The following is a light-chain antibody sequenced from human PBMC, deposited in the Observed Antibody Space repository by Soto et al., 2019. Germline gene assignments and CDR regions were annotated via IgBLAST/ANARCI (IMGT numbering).Light chain of an antibody. J-gene: IGLJ2*01. CDR3: SSYAGIDSLL. V-gene: IGLV2-8*01. Sequence: QSALTQPPSASGSPGQSVTISCTGSSSDVGAYNYVSWYQQHPSKAPKLMIYEVSERPSGVPNRFSGSKSGNTASLTVSGLQTEDEADYYCSSYAGIDSLLFGGGTKLTVL. CDR2: EVS. CDR1: SSDVGAYNY.